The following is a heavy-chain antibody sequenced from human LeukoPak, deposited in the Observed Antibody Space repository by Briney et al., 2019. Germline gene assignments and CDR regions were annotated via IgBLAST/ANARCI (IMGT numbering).Heavy chain of an antibody. J-gene: IGHJ3*02. CDR3: ARLYSTHAFDI. Sequence: PSETLSLTCTVSGGSIGSSSYYWGWIRQPPGKGLEWIGSIYYSGITYYNPSLKSRVTISVDTSKNQFSLKLNSVTAADTAVYYCARLYSTHAFDIWGQGTMVTVSS. V-gene: IGHV4-39*07. CDR2: IYYSGIT. CDR1: GGSIGSSSYY. D-gene: IGHD6-13*01.